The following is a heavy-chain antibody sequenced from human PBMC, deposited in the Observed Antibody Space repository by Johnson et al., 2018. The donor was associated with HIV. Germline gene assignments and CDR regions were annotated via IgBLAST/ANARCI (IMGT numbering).Heavy chain of an antibody. CDR3: AKDRYSSSPTAFDI. D-gene: IGHD6-13*01. J-gene: IGHJ3*02. CDR2: IYSGGST. V-gene: IGHV3-43*02. Sequence: QLVESGGGVVQPGGSLRLSCAASGFSFDDYAMHWVRQTPGKGLEWVSVIYSGGSTYYADCVKGRFTISRDNSKNTLYLQMNSLRAEDTALYYCAKDRYSSSPTAFDIWGQGTMVTVSS. CDR1: GFSFDDYA.